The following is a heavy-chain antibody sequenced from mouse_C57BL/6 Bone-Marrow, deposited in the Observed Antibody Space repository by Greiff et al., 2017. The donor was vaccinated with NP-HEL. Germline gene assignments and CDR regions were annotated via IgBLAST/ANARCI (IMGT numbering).Heavy chain of an antibody. CDR3: TTFTTVVENYFDY. CDR1: GFNIKDDY. CDR2: IDPENGDT. D-gene: IGHD1-1*01. J-gene: IGHJ2*01. Sequence: VQLQQSGAELVRPGASVKLSCTASGFNIKDDYMHWVKQRPEQGLEWIGWIDPENGDTEYASKFQGKATITADTSSNTAYLQLSSLTSEDTAVYYCTTFTTVVENYFDYWGQGTTRTVSS. V-gene: IGHV14-4*01.